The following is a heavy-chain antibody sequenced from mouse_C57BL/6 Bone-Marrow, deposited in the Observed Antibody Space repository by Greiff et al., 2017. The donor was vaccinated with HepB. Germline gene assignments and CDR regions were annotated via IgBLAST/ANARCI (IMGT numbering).Heavy chain of an antibody. CDR1: GYAFSSYW. J-gene: IGHJ4*01. V-gene: IGHV1-80*01. CDR2: IYPGDGDT. D-gene: IGHD2-1*01. CDR3: ARFYYPYYYAMDY. Sequence: VQLQQSGAELVKPGASVKISCKASGYAFSSYWMNWVKQRPGKGLEWIGQIYPGDGDTNYNGKFKGKATLTADKSSSTAYMQLSNLTSEDSAVYCCARFYYPYYYAMDYWGQGTSVTVSS.